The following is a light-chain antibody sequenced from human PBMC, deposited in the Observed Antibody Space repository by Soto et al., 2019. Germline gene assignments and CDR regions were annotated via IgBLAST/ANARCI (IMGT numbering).Light chain of an antibody. Sequence: DIQMTQSPASLSASVGDRVTITSRASQCVSTYLLWYQQTQGKRPKLLIYAASTLRSGVPSRFSGSGYGPNFTLTISSLQPEDFSTYYCQQSYQAPHMFGQGTNLET. CDR2: AAS. J-gene: IGKJ2*01. V-gene: IGKV1-39*01. CDR1: QCVSTY. CDR3: QQSYQAPHM.